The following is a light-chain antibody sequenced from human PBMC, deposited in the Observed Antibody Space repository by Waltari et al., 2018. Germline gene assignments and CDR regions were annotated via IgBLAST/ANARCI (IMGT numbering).Light chain of an antibody. CDR3: QKYVTLPAT. CDR1: QNVGKY. CDR2: HAS. V-gene: IGKV3-20*01. J-gene: IGKJ1*01. Sequence: EFLLTQSPGTVSVSPGEGVTLSCRASQNVGKYLAWYQQRPGQPPRLLSYHASNRAIGIPDRFSGSGSGTDFSLTISRLEPEDFAVYYCQKYVTLPATFGQGTKVEIK.